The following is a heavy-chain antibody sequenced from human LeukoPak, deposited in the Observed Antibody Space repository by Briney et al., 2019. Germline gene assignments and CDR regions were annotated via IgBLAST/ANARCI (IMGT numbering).Heavy chain of an antibody. V-gene: IGHV3-48*02. CDR1: GFTFSSYS. CDR3: ARVERFGDRRAHFGIDY. D-gene: IGHD3-10*01. CDR2: ISSSSSTI. Sequence: GGSLRLSCAASGFTFSSYSMNWVRQAPGKGLEWVSYISSSSSTIYYADSVKGRFTISRDNAQNSLYLQMNSLRDEDTAVYYCARVERFGDRRAHFGIDYWGQGTLVTVSS. J-gene: IGHJ4*02.